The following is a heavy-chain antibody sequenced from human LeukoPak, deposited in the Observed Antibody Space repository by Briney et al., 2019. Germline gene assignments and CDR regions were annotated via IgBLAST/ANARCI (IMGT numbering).Heavy chain of an antibody. CDR3: AKAYYYDTNGYHGYYLDY. J-gene: IGHJ4*02. D-gene: IGHD3-22*01. Sequence: GGSLRLSCAASGFIFSTYAMHWVRQAPGKGLEYVSAISSDAYSTYYANSVKARFTISRDNSKKMLYLQMGSLRPEDMAVYYCAKAYYYDTNGYHGYYLDYWGQGTLVTVSS. V-gene: IGHV3-64*01. CDR2: ISSDAYST. CDR1: GFIFSTYA.